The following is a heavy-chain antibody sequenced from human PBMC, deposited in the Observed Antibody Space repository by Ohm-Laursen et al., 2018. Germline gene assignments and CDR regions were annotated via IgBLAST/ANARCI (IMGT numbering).Heavy chain of an antibody. J-gene: IGHJ5*02. V-gene: IGHV4-28*01. D-gene: IGHD6-19*01. CDR3: ARYNIGSWFDP. CDR2: LYYSGTT. CDR1: GLSISNSNW. Sequence: SDTLSLTCNVSGLSISNSNWWGWIRQPPGKGLEWVGYLYYSGTTYYNPSLKSRVTMSLDTSKNQFSLKLSSVTAADTAVYYCARYNIGSWFDPWGQGTLVTVSS.